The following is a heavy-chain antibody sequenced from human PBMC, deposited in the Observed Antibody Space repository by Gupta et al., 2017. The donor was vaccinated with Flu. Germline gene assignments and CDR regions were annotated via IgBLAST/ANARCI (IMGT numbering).Heavy chain of an antibody. J-gene: IGHJ5*02. CDR1: GFTFSGST. CDR2: IRSKANSYAT. Sequence: EVQLVESGGDLVQPGGSLKLSCAASGFTFSGSTMHWVRQASGKGLEWVARIRSKANSYATAYAASVTGRFTISRDDSKNTAYLQMNSLKTEDTAVYYCARGMDGGWFDPWGQGTRVTVSS. CDR3: ARGMDGGWFDP. D-gene: IGHD3/OR15-3a*01. V-gene: IGHV3-73*01.